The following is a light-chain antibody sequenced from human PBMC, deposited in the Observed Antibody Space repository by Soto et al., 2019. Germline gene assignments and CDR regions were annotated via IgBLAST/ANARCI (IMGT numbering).Light chain of an antibody. CDR2: GNI. CDR3: QSYDRTLSARYV. J-gene: IGLJ1*01. CDR1: SSNIGAGYD. Sequence: SALTQPPSVSGAPGQRVTISCTGSSSNIGAGYDVHWYQQRPGTAPKLLIFGNINRPSGVPARFSGSKSGTSASLAITGPQAEDDGDYYCQSYDRTLSARYVFGTGTKVTVL. V-gene: IGLV1-40*01.